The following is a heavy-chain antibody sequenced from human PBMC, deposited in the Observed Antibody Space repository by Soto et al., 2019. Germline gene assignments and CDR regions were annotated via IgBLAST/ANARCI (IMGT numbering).Heavy chain of an antibody. D-gene: IGHD3-3*01. CDR2: ISSSGSTI. Sequence: GGSLRLSCAASGFTFSDYYMSWIRQAPGKGLEWVSYISSSGSTIYYADSVKGRFTISRDNAKNSLYLQMNSLRAEDTAVYYCARDGPLGIFGVVIGFYYYMDVWGKGTTVTVSS. V-gene: IGHV3-11*01. CDR3: ARDGPLGIFGVVIGFYYYMDV. J-gene: IGHJ6*03. CDR1: GFTFSDYY.